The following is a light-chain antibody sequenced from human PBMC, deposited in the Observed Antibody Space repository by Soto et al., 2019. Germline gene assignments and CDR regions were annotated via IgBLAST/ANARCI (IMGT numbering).Light chain of an antibody. V-gene: IGLV2-14*01. CDR3: TSWTTSTPMK. CDR1: SSDVGAYNY. J-gene: IGLJ2*01. Sequence: QSALTQPASVSGSPGQSITISCTGTSSDVGAYNYVSWYQQHPGKAPKLMIYDVNIRPSGVSNRFSGSKSGNTASLTISGPQDEDESDYYCTSWTTSTPMKFGGGTKVTVL. CDR2: DVN.